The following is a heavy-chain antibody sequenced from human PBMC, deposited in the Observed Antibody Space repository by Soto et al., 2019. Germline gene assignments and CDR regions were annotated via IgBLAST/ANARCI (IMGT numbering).Heavy chain of an antibody. CDR1: GGSISSGGYS. CDR3: ASRYGSGSTRRSGMDV. J-gene: IGHJ6*02. Sequence: SETLSLTCAVSGGSISSGGYSWSWIRQPPGKGLEWIGYIYHSGSTYYNPSLKSRVTISVDRSKNQFSLKLSSVTAADTAVYYCASRYGSGSTRRSGMDVWGQGTTVTVSS. V-gene: IGHV4-30-2*01. CDR2: IYHSGST. D-gene: IGHD3-10*01.